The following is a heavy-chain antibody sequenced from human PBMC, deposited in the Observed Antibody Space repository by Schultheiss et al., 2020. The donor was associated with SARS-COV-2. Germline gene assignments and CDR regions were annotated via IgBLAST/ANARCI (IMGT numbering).Heavy chain of an antibody. Sequence: SCAASGFTFSSYGMHWVRQAPGKGLEWVAVIWYDGSNKYYADSVKGRFTISRDNSKNTLYLQMNSLRAEDTAVYYCARAYDRSSWYPPGVWYGMDVWGQGTTVTVSS. CDR3: ARAYDRSSWYPPGVWYGMDV. D-gene: IGHD6-13*01. CDR2: IWYDGSNK. J-gene: IGHJ6*02. V-gene: IGHV3-33*01. CDR1: GFTFSSYG.